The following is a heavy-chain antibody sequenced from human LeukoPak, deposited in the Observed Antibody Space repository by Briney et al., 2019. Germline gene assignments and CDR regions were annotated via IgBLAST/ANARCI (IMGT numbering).Heavy chain of an antibody. J-gene: IGHJ4*02. D-gene: IGHD1-14*01. CDR2: FDPEDGET. V-gene: IGHV1-24*01. CDR3: AKVAPRYNQFDY. CDR1: GYTLTELS. Sequence: ASVKVSCKVSGYTLTELSMHWVRQAPGKGLEWMGGFDPEDGETIYAQKFQGRVTMTEDTSTDTAYMELSSLRSEDTAVYYCAKVAPRYNQFDYWGQGTLVTVSS.